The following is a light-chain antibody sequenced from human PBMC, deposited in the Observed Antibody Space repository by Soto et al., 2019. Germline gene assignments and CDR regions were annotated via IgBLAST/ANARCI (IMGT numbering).Light chain of an antibody. CDR2: EDN. Sequence: NFMLTQPHSVSESPGKTVTISCTRSSGSIASNYVQWYQQRPGSAPTTVIYEDNQRPSGVPDRFSDSIDSSSNSASLTISGLKTEDEADYYCQSYDSSMGVVFGGGTKVTVL. CDR1: SGSIASNY. V-gene: IGLV6-57*03. CDR3: QSYDSSMGVV. J-gene: IGLJ2*01.